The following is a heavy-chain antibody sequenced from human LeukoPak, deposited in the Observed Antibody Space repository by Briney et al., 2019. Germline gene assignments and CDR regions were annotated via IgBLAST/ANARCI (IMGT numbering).Heavy chain of an antibody. V-gene: IGHV3-23*01. J-gene: IGHJ4*02. D-gene: IGHD3-9*01. Sequence: PGGSLRLSCAASGFTFSSYGMSWVRQAPGKGLEWVSAISGTGDSTYYADSVKGRFTISRDNSKSTLYLQMNSLRAEDTAIYYCAKKRDYDIIDYWGQGALVTVSS. CDR2: ISGTGDST. CDR1: GFTFSSYG. CDR3: AKKRDYDIIDY.